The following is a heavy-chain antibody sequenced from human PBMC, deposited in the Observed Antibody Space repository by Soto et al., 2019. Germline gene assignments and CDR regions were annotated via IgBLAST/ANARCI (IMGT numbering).Heavy chain of an antibody. CDR1: GYTFTGYY. J-gene: IGHJ6*02. CDR3: ARDHHGDYYYYGMDV. Sequence: PGPQVKVSCKASGYTFTGYYMHWVRQAPGQGLEWMGWINPNSGGTNYAQKFQGWVTMTRDTSISTAYMELSRLRSDDTAVYYCARDHHGDYYYYGMDVWGQGTTVTVSS. V-gene: IGHV1-2*04. D-gene: IGHD4-17*01. CDR2: INPNSGGT.